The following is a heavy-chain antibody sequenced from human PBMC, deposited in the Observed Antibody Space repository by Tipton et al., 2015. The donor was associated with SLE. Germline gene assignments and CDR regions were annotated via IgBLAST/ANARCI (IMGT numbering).Heavy chain of an antibody. CDR1: GGSFSGYY. V-gene: IGHV4-34*01. D-gene: IGHD1-26*01. CDR3: ARGVVGATSRTYDAFDI. CDR2: INHSGST. J-gene: IGHJ3*02. Sequence: TLSLTCAVYGGSFSGYYWSWTRQPPGKGLEWIGEINHSGSTNYNPSLKSRVTISVDTSKNQFSLKLSSVTAADTAVYYCARGVVGATSRTYDAFDIWGQGTMVTVSS.